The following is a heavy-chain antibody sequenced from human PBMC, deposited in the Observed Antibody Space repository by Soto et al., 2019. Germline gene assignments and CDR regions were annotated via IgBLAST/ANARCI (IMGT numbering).Heavy chain of an antibody. D-gene: IGHD3-9*01. J-gene: IGHJ4*02. CDR1: GGSVSSGSYY. CDR2: IYYSGST. Sequence: PSETLSLTCTVSGGSVSSGSYYWSWIRQPPGKGLEWIGYIYYSGSTNYNPSLKSRVTISVDTSKNQFSLKLSSVTAADTAVYYCARDSTYYDILTGYFMWGQGTLVTVSS. V-gene: IGHV4-61*01. CDR3: ARDSTYYDILTGYFM.